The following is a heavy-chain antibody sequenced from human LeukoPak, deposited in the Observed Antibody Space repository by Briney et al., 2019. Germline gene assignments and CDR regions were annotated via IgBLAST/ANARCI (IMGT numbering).Heavy chain of an antibody. Sequence: ASVKVSCKSSGGTFSSYAISWVRQAPAHGLEWMGWISAYNCNTNYAQKLQGRVTMTTATSTSTAYMELRSLRADDPAVYYCARELNSGSYYGGDTIDIWGQGTMVTVSS. D-gene: IGHD1-26*01. CDR3: ARELNSGSYYGGDTIDI. V-gene: IGHV1-18*01. CDR1: GGTFSSYA. CDR2: ISAYNCNT. J-gene: IGHJ3*02.